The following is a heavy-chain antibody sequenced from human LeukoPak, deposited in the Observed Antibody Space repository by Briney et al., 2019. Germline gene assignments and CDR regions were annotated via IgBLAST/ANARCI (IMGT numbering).Heavy chain of an antibody. D-gene: IGHD3-10*01. Sequence: GGSLRLSCSASGFAFSTYLMHWVRQAPGKGLECISGIHSNGVRTYYADSVKGRFTISRDNSKNTLYLQMSSLRVEDTAVYYCARDYYGSGSYYSDYWGQGTLVTVSS. CDR1: GFAFSTYL. CDR3: ARDYYGSGSYYSDY. J-gene: IGHJ4*02. CDR2: IHSNGVRT. V-gene: IGHV3-64D*06.